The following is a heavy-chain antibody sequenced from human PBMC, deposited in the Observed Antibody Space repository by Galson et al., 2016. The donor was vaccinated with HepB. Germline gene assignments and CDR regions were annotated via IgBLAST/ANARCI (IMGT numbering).Heavy chain of an antibody. CDR3: AGDRDRTLDY. CDR2: ISTHNGDT. D-gene: IGHD1-7*01. J-gene: IGHJ4*02. Sequence: SVKVSCKASGYSFTTYGITWVRQAPGQGLEWVGWISTHNGDTNHAQKLQGRVTLTTDRSTNTAYMEMRNLESDDTAVFYCAGDRDRTLDYWGQGTLVTVSS. V-gene: IGHV1-18*04. CDR1: GYSFTTYG.